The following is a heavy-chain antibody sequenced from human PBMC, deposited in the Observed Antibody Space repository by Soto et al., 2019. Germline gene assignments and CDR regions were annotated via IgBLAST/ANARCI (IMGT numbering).Heavy chain of an antibody. D-gene: IGHD3-22*01. CDR2: IIPIFGTA. Sequence: QVQLVQSGAEVKKPGSSVKVSCKASGDTFSSYAISWVRQAPGQGLEWMGGIIPIFGTANYAQKFQGRVTITADESTSPDYMELSSLRSEDTDVYYCARDGSGYRSRASPMDVWGQGTTVTVSS. CDR1: GDTFSSYA. J-gene: IGHJ6*02. V-gene: IGHV1-69*01. CDR3: ARDGSGYRSRASPMDV.